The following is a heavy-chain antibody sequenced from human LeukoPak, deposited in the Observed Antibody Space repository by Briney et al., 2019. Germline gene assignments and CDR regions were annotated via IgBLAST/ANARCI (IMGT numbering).Heavy chain of an antibody. J-gene: IGHJ6*02. D-gene: IGHD6-13*01. Sequence: ASVKVSCKASGGTFSSYAISWVRQAPGQGLEWMGGITPIFGTANYAQKFHGRVTITADESTRTAYMEQSSLRSEVTAVYYCARAGTGYSSSWYPAFDYYGMDVWGQGTTVTVSS. CDR1: GGTFSSYA. CDR3: ARAGTGYSSSWYPAFDYYGMDV. V-gene: IGHV1-69*13. CDR2: ITPIFGTA.